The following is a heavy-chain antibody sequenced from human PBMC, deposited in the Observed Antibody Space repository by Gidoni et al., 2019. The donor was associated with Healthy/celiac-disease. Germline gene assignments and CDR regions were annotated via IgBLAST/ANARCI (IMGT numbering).Heavy chain of an antibody. V-gene: IGHV4-34*01. D-gene: IGHD1-26*01. CDR2: INHSGST. CDR1: GGSFSGYY. Sequence: QVQLQQWGAGLLKPSETLSLTCAVYGGSFSGYYWSWIRQPPGKGLEWIGEINHSGSTNYNPSLKSRVTISVDTSKNQFSLKLSSVTAADTAVYYCARGRGVGATFPFDYWGQGTLVTVSS. CDR3: ARGRGVGATFPFDY. J-gene: IGHJ4*02.